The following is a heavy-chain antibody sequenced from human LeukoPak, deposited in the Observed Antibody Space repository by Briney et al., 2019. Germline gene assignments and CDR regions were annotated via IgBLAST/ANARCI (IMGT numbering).Heavy chain of an antibody. CDR2: IYYSGST. CDR1: GGSIRSSYYY. Sequence: SETLSLTCTVSGGSIRSSYYYWSWIRQHPGKGLEWIGYIYYSGSTYYNPSLKSRVTISVDTSKNQFSLKLSSVTAADTAVYYCARTVGATYDAFDIWGQGTMVTVSS. D-gene: IGHD1-26*01. V-gene: IGHV4-31*03. CDR3: ARTVGATYDAFDI. J-gene: IGHJ3*02.